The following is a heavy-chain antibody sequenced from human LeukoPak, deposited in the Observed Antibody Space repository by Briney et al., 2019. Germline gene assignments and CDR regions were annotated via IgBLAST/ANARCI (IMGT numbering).Heavy chain of an antibody. J-gene: IGHJ4*02. V-gene: IGHV1-8*01. D-gene: IGHD4-17*01. Sequence: GASVKVSCKASGYTFTSYDINWVRQATGQGLEWMGWMNPNSGNTGYAQKFQGRVTMTRNTSISTAYMELSSLRSEDTAVYYCARDLRWPVTSLFDYWGQGTLVTVSS. CDR3: ARDLRWPVTSLFDY. CDR2: MNPNSGNT. CDR1: GYTFTSYD.